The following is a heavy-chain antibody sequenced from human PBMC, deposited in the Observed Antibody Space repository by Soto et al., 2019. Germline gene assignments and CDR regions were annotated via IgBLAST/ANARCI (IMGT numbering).Heavy chain of an antibody. CDR1: GGTFSNDA. CDR2: IIPIFGTT. Sequence: QEQLVQAGAEVKKPGSSVRISCRASGGTFSNDAVSWVRQAPGQGLQWMGGIIPIFGTTHYAQKFQGRVTITADDSTALADRELRSVTSEDTAVYYCATGLRTGNYGLDVWGQGTAVTVSS. J-gene: IGHJ6*02. D-gene: IGHD3-10*01. CDR3: ATGLRTGNYGLDV. V-gene: IGHV1-69*01.